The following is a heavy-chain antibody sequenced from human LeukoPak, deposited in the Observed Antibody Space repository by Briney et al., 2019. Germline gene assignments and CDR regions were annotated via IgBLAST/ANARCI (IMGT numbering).Heavy chain of an antibody. Sequence: GGSLTLSCAASGFTFSSYAMSWVRQAPGKGLEWVSATSGSGGSTYYADSVKGRFTISRDNSKNTLYLQMNSLRAEDTAVYYCAKAWIQLWFDYWGQGTLVTVSS. D-gene: IGHD5-18*01. J-gene: IGHJ4*02. CDR1: GFTFSSYA. V-gene: IGHV3-23*01. CDR2: TSGSGGST. CDR3: AKAWIQLWFDY.